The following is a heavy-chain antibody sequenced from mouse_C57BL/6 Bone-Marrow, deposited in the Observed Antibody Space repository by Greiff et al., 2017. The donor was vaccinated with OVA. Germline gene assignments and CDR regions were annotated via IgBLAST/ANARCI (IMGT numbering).Heavy chain of an antibody. V-gene: IGHV1-81*01. Sequence: VQLQQSGAELARPGASVKLSCKASGYTFTSYGISWVKQRTGQGLEWIGEIYPSNGNTYYNEKFKGKATLTADKSSSTAYMELRSLTSEDSAVYFCARWDSSGYGPYFDDWGQGTTLTVSS. CDR3: ARWDSSGYGPYFDD. D-gene: IGHD3-2*02. CDR1: GYTFTSYG. CDR2: IYPSNGNT. J-gene: IGHJ2*01.